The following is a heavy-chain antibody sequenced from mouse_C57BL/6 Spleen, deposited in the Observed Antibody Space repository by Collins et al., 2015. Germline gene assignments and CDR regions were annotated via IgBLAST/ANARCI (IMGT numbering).Heavy chain of an antibody. V-gene: IGHV1-55*01. CDR1: GYTFTSYW. CDR2: IYPGSGST. J-gene: IGHJ4*01. Sequence: QVQLQQPGAELVKPGASVKLSCKASGYTFTSYWITWVRQRPGQGLEWIGDIYPGSGSTNYNEKFKSKATLTVDTSSSTAYMQLSSLTSEDSAVYYCAIIYYYAMDYWGQGTSVTVSS. CDR3: AIIYYYAMDY.